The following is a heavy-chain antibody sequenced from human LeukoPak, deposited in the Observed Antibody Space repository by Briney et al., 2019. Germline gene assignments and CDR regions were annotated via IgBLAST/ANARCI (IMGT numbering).Heavy chain of an antibody. V-gene: IGHV3-23*01. J-gene: IGHJ5*02. Sequence: GGSLRLSCAASGFTFSSYAMSWVRQAPGKGLEWVSAISGSGGSTYYADSVKGRFTISRDNSKNTLYLQMNSLRAEDTAVYYCAKDSGWQGEYNWFDPWGQGTLVTVSS. CDR2: ISGSGGST. CDR3: AKDSGWQGEYNWFDP. D-gene: IGHD6-19*01. CDR1: GFTFSSYA.